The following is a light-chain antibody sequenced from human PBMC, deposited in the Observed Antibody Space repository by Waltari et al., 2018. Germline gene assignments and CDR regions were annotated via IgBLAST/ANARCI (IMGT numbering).Light chain of an antibody. CDR3: CSYAGSSTFL. Sequence: QSALTQPASVSGSPGQSITISCTGTSRDVGSYNFVSWYQQHPGKAPKIMIYEVTKRPSGVSNPFSCSKSGNTASLTISGLQADDEADYYCCSYAGSSTFLFGGGTKLTVL. J-gene: IGLJ2*01. CDR1: SRDVGSYNF. CDR2: EVT. V-gene: IGLV2-23*02.